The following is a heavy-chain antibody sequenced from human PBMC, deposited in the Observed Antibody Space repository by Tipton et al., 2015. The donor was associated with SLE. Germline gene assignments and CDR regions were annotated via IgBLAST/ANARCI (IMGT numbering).Heavy chain of an antibody. Sequence: TLSLTCAVYGGSFSGYYWSWIRQPPGKGLEWIGEINHSGSTNYNPSLKSRVTISVDTSKNQFSLKLSSVTAAGTAVYYCASLRTIPSSEDLGEDFDYWGQGTLVTVSS. CDR1: GGSFSGYY. V-gene: IGHV4-34*01. CDR3: ASLRTIPSSEDLGEDFDY. D-gene: IGHD3-16*01. CDR2: INHSGST. J-gene: IGHJ4*02.